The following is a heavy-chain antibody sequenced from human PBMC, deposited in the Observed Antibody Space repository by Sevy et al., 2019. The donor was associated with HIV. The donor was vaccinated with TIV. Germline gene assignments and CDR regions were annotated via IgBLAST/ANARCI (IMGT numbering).Heavy chain of an antibody. J-gene: IGHJ3*02. CDR1: GFTFSSFC. Sequence: GSLRPPFSASGFTFSSFCIHWVRQAPGKGLGWVAVIWYDGSNKYYEDSVKGRFTISRENSKNRLYLQMNSLRAEDTAVYYWARESGGSPARAFDIWGQGTMVNVSS. CDR3: ARESGGSPARAFDI. D-gene: IGHD1-26*01. V-gene: IGHV3-33*01. CDR2: IWYDGSNK.